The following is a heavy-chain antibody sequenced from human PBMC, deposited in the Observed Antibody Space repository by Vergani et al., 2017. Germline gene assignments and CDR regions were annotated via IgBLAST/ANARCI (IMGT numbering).Heavy chain of an antibody. CDR2: IRYDGSNK. D-gene: IGHD3-22*01. CDR3: AKEFRSGYYLSDAFDI. J-gene: IGHJ3*02. Sequence: QVQLVESGGGVVQPGGSLRLSCAASGFTFSSYGMHWVRQAPGKGLEWVAFIRYDGSNKYYADSVKGRFTISRDNSKNTLFLQMNSLRAEDTAVYYCAKEFRSGYYLSDAFDIWGQGTMVTVSS. V-gene: IGHV3-30*02. CDR1: GFTFSSYG.